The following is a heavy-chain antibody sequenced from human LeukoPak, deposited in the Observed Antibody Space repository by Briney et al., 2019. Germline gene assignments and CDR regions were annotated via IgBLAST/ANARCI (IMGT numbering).Heavy chain of an antibody. J-gene: IGHJ4*02. CDR1: GYTFTGYY. Sequence: ASVKVSCKASGYTFTGYYMHWVRQAPGQGLEWMGWINPNSGGTNYAQKFQGRVTMIRDTSISTAYMELSRLRSDDTAVYYCASSSFGEYYFDYWGQGTLVTVSS. CDR3: ASSSFGEYYFDY. D-gene: IGHD3-10*01. CDR2: INPNSGGT. V-gene: IGHV1-2*02.